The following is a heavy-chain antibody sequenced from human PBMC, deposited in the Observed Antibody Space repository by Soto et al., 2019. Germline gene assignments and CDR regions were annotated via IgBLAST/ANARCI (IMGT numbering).Heavy chain of an antibody. V-gene: IGHV1-69*01. D-gene: IGHD3-22*01. Sequence: QEQLVQSGAEVKKSGASVKVSCKDTGGLFSSYAVSWVRQAPGQGLEWMGGIIPVFDTVYYAQKFQGRVTITDDESTNTAYMELSSLRSEDTAMYYCARGGSGYVWFNEVWGQGTLVTVSS. CDR3: ARGGSGYVWFNEV. CDR1: GGLFSSYA. J-gene: IGHJ4*02. CDR2: IIPVFDTV.